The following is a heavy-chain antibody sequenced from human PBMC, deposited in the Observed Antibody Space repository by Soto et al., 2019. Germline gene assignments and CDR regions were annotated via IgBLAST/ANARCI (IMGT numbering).Heavy chain of an antibody. D-gene: IGHD6-13*01. CDR3: TRDASRDSSARGWFDP. CDR1: GSTSRSFP. V-gene: IGHV3-21*01. Sequence: GGPLRLSFAPPGSTSRSFPMNWAPQPPGKGLEWVSTISSNSAYIYYTDALRGRFTISTDNAKNSLHLQMNSLRAEDTAVYYCTRDASRDSSARGWFDPWGPGTLVTVSS. J-gene: IGHJ5*02. CDR2: ISSNSAYI.